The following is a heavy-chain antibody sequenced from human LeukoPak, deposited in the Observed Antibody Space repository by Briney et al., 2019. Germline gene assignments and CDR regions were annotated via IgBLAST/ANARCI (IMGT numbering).Heavy chain of an antibody. CDR1: GVTFSSYA. D-gene: IGHD5-24*01. CDR2: IIPILGIA. CDR3: ARDRGKGPHYYYGMDV. V-gene: IGHV1-69*04. Sequence: SVKVSCKASGVTFSSYAISWVRQAPGQGLEWMGRIIPILGIANYAQKFQGRVTITADKSTSTAYMELSSLRAEDTAVYYCARDRGKGPHYYYGMDVWGQGTTVTVSS. J-gene: IGHJ6*02.